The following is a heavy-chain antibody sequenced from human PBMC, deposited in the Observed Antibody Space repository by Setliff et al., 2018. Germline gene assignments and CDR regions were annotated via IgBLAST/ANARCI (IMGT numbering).Heavy chain of an antibody. D-gene: IGHD1-1*01. V-gene: IGHV4-34*01. CDR3: TRGRPTGYNT. CDR2: INYLGNT. Sequence: TSETLSLTCAVYGASFSDTYWSWIRQPPGKGLEWIGDINYLGNTNYNPSLKTRATISVDTSKNQFSLNLVSLTAADTAVYYCTRGRPTGYNTWGQGLLVTVSS. J-gene: IGHJ4*02. CDR1: GASFSDTY.